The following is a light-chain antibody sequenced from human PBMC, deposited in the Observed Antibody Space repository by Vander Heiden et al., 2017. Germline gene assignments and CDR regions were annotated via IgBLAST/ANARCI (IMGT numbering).Light chain of an antibody. CDR3: QQYGSSPT. CDR1: QSVTSRY. CDR2: GAS. V-gene: IGKV3-20*01. J-gene: IGKJ1*01. Sequence: DIVLTQSPGTLSLSPGERATLSCRARQSVTSRYLAWYQRKPGQAPRLLIYGASSRATGIPDRFRGSGEGSDFTLTISRLDPEDYAVYYCQQYGSSPTFGQGTKVEIK.